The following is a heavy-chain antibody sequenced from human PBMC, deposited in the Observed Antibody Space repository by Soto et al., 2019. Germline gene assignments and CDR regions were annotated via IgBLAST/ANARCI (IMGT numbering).Heavy chain of an antibody. V-gene: IGHV3-13*01. Sequence: EVQLVESGGGLVEPGGSLRLSCAASGFTFSAFDMHWVRQATGKGLEWVAAIGTLHDAYYPDSVKGRFTISRENAKNYLYLQMNRVRAGGSAVYFCARRGSYWHGGGGWFDPWGQGTLVTVSS. CDR2: IGTLHDA. J-gene: IGHJ5*02. D-gene: IGHD2-8*02. CDR3: ARRGSYWHGGGGWFDP. CDR1: GFTFSAFD.